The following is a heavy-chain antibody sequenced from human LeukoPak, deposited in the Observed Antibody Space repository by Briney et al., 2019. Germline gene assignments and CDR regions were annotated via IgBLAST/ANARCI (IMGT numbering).Heavy chain of an antibody. CDR1: GGSFSGYY. J-gene: IGHJ6*03. CDR3: ARGQIVVVPAAQYYYYFMDV. V-gene: IGHV4-34*01. D-gene: IGHD2-2*01. CDR2: INHSGST. Sequence: SETLSLTCAVYGGSFSGYYWSWIRQPLGKGLEWIGEINHSGSTNYNPSLKSRVTISVDTSKNQFSLKLSSVTAADTSVYYCARGQIVVVPAAQYYYYFMDVWGKGTTVTVSS.